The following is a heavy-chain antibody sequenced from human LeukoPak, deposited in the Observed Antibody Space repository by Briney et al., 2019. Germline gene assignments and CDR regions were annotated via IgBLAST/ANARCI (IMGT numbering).Heavy chain of an antibody. CDR1: GGSISSGGYY. CDR2: IYYSGST. V-gene: IGHV4-31*03. J-gene: IGHJ4*02. D-gene: IGHD2-21*02. CDR3: ARGRDCGGDCPFDY. Sequence: PSQTLSLTCTVSGGSISSGGYYWSWIRQHPGKGLEWIGYIYYSGSTYYNPSLKSRVTISVDTSKNQFSLKLSSVTAADTAVYYCARGRDCGGDCPFDYWGQGTLVTVSS.